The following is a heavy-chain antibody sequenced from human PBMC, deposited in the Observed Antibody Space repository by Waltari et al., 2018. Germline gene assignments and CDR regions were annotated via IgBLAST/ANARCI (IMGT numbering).Heavy chain of an antibody. D-gene: IGHD2-2*01. J-gene: IGHJ4*02. CDR1: GGSISSRSYY. CDR3: ARDPGTVVPAYDY. CDR2: IYYSGST. Sequence: QLQIQESDPGLVKPSETLSLTCTVSGGSISSRSYYWGWNRQPPGKGLEWIGSIYYSGSTYYNPSLKSRVTISVDTSKNQFSLKLSSVTAADTAVYYCARDPGTVVPAYDYWGQGTLVTVSS. V-gene: IGHV4-39*02.